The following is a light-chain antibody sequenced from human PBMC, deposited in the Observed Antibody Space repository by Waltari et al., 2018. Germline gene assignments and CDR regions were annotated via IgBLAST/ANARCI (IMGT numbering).Light chain of an antibody. Sequence: DIQMTQSPSSLSASVGNGVTIPCRASQSISSHLNWYQQKPGKAPKLLIYAASSLQSGVPARFSGSGSGTDFTLTISSLQPEDFATYYCQQSYSTLGTFGQGTKVEIK. CDR1: QSISSH. V-gene: IGKV1-39*01. CDR2: AAS. CDR3: QQSYSTLGT. J-gene: IGKJ1*01.